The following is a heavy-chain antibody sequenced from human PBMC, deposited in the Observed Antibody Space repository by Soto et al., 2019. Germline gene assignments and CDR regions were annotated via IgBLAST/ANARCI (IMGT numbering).Heavy chain of an antibody. V-gene: IGHV1-18*01. CDR1: AYTIPSHG. Sequence: DSVSVYCKTSAYTIPSHGISRVRQPPGQGLEWMGWISAFNGNTNYAQKLQGRVTMTTDTSTSTAYMELRSLRSDDTSVYYCARGGTTNLFDPCGRGSLVTVSS. D-gene: IGHD1-1*01. CDR2: ISAFNGNT. J-gene: IGHJ5*02. CDR3: ARGGTTNLFDP.